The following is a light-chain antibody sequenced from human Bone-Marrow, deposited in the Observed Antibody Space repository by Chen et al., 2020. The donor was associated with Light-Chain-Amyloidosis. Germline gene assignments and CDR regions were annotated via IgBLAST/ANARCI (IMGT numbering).Light chain of an antibody. CDR2: RDT. Sequence: SYELTQPPSVSVSPGQTARITCSGDDLPTKYAYWYQQKPGQAPVLVIHRDTERPSGIAERFSGGSSRRTDTLTSSGVQAEDEADYHCQSADSSGTYEVIFGGGTKLTVL. V-gene: IGLV3-25*03. CDR1: DLPTKY. CDR3: QSADSSGTYEVI. J-gene: IGLJ2*01.